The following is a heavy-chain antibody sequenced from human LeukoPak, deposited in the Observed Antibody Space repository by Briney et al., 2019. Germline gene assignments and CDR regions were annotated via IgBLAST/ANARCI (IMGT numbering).Heavy chain of an antibody. V-gene: IGHV4-38-2*02. Sequence: SETLSLTCDVSGYSISSGHYWGWIRQSPGEGLEWIACMYNSGSTYFQSSLKSRVTISLDTPRNQFSLTLNSVTAADTAVYYCARDGSGTGYYPFDIWGQGTMVTVSS. CDR1: GYSISSGHY. CDR2: MYNSGST. D-gene: IGHD3/OR15-3a*01. J-gene: IGHJ3*02. CDR3: ARDGSGTGYYPFDI.